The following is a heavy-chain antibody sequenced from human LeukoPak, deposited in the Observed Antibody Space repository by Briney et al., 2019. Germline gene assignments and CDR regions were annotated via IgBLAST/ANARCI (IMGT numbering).Heavy chain of an antibody. J-gene: IGHJ4*02. CDR3: AREPLYGDYDYFDY. Sequence: SETLSLTCTVSGGSISSYYWSWIRQPPGKGLEWIGYIYYSGSTNYNPSLKSRVTISVDTSKNQFSPKLSSVTAADTAVYYCAREPLYGDYDYFDYWGQGTLVTVSS. CDR1: GGSISSYY. D-gene: IGHD4-17*01. CDR2: IYYSGST. V-gene: IGHV4-59*01.